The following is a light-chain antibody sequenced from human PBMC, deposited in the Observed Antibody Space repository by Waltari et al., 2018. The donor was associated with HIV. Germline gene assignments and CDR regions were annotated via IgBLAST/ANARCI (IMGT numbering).Light chain of an antibody. CDR3: SSLGDANSLL. Sequence: HSALTQPASVSGSLGQSITISCTTASADLGTFVSWYQQFPGKAPQLIFYQVNRRPSETPYRFSASKSGDTASLTISGLLPEDEADYFCSSLGDANSLLFGGGTHLTVL. J-gene: IGLJ3*02. V-gene: IGLV2-14*01. CDR1: SADLGTF. CDR2: QVN.